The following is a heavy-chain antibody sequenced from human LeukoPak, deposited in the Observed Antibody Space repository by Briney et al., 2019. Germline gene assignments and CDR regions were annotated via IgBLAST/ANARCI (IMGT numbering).Heavy chain of an antibody. J-gene: IGHJ3*02. D-gene: IGHD6-13*01. CDR2: INPNSGGT. V-gene: IGHV1-2*04. CDR1: GYTFTGYY. Sequence: GASVKVSCKASGYTFTGYYMHWVRQAPGQGLEWMGWINPNSGGTNYAQKFQGWVTMTRDTSISTAYMELSRLRSDDTAVYYCAREQQPPENAFDIWGQGTMVTVSS. CDR3: AREQQPPENAFDI.